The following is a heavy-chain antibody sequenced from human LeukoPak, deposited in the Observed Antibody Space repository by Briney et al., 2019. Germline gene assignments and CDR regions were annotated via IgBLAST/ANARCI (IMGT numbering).Heavy chain of an antibody. V-gene: IGHV4-39*07. D-gene: IGHD3-3*01. J-gene: IGHJ4*02. CDR1: GGSISSGSYY. Sequence: SETLSLTCNVSGGSISSGSYYWGWIRQPPGKGLEWIGSIYHSGSTYYNPSLKSRVTISVDTSKNQFSLKLSSVTAADTAVYYCARYRADFWSGFIDYWGQGTLVTVSS. CDR2: IYHSGST. CDR3: ARYRADFWSGFIDY.